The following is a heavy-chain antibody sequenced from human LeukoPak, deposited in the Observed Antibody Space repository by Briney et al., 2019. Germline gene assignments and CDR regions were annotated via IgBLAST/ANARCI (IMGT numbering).Heavy chain of an antibody. CDR1: GGTFSSYA. CDR3: ARGYDFWSGYLDY. J-gene: IGHJ4*02. Sequence: SVKVSCKASGGTFSSYAISWVRQAPGQGLEWMGGIIPIFGTANYAQKFQGRVTITTDESTSTAYMELSSLRSEDTAVYYCARGYDFWSGYLDYWGQGTLVTVSS. D-gene: IGHD3-3*01. CDR2: IIPIFGTA. V-gene: IGHV1-69*05.